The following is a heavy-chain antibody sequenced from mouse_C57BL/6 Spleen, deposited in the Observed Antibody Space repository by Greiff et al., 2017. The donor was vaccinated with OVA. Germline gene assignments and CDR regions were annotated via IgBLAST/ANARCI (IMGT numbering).Heavy chain of an antibody. J-gene: IGHJ2*01. V-gene: IGHV1-42*01. CDR3: ARELRFFDY. D-gene: IGHD1-1*01. CDR1: GYSFTGYY. Sequence: VQLQQSGPELVKPGASVKISCKASGYSFTGYYMNWVKQSPEKSLEWIGEINPSTGGTTYNQKFKATATLTVDKSSSTAYMQLKSLTTEDSAVYYCARELRFFDYWGQGTTLTVSS. CDR2: INPSTGGT.